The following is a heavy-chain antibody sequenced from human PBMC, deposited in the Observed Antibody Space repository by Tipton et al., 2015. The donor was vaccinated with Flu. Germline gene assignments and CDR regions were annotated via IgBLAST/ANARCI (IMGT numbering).Heavy chain of an antibody. CDR2: ISGSDGST. Sequence: SLRLSCAASGFTFSSYAMSWVRQAPGKGLEWVSAISGSDGSTYYADSVKGRFTISRDNSKNTLYLQMNSLRAEDTAVYYCAKDGYSSSWFPYWYFDLWGRGTLVTVSS. J-gene: IGHJ2*01. D-gene: IGHD6-13*01. CDR3: AKDGYSSSWFPYWYFDL. CDR1: GFTFSSYA. V-gene: IGHV3-23*01.